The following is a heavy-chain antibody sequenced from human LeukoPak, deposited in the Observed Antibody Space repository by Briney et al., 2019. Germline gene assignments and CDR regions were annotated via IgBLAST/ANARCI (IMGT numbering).Heavy chain of an antibody. CDR1: GFTFSSYS. CDR3: ARGSGLGYCSGGSCYSEY. D-gene: IGHD2-15*01. CDR2: ISSSGSNM. Sequence: GGSLRLSCAASGFTFSSYSMNWVRQAPGKGLEWVSSISSSGSNMFYADSMKGRFTVSRDNAKNSLYLQMNSLRAEDTAVYYCARGSGLGYCSGGSCYSEYWGQGTLVTVSS. V-gene: IGHV3-21*01. J-gene: IGHJ4*02.